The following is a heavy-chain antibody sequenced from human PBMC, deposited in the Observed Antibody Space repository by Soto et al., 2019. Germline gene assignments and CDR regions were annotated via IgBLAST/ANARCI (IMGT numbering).Heavy chain of an antibody. Sequence: ETLSLTCTVSGGSISSYYWSWIRQPAGKGLEWIGRIYTSGSTNYNPSLRSRVSVSIDSSKNQFYLNLNSVTAADTAIYYCARVRQGCSANNCYFDPWGQGTQVTVSS. CDR1: GGSISSYY. CDR3: ARVRQGCSANNCYFDP. V-gene: IGHV4-4*07. CDR2: IYTSGST. J-gene: IGHJ5*01. D-gene: IGHD1-1*01.